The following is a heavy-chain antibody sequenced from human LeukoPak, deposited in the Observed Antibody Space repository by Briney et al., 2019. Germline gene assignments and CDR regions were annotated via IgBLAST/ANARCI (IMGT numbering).Heavy chain of an antibody. J-gene: IGHJ4*02. CDR3: ARPSGGTPFKRFDY. D-gene: IGHD1-14*01. V-gene: IGHV4-34*01. CDR1: GGSFSDYN. CDR2: IGHNGTT. Sequence: SETLSLTCAAYGGSFSDYNWTWIRQPPGKGLEWIGEIGHNGTTNYNPSLKGRVTISLDTSKNQFSLKLTSVTAADTAVYYCARPSGGTPFKRFDYWGEGTLVTVSS.